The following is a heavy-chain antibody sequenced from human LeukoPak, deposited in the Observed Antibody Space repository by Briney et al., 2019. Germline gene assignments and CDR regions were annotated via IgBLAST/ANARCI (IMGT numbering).Heavy chain of an antibody. CDR3: AKDPNGDYVGASDS. V-gene: IGHV3-23*01. J-gene: IGHJ3*01. D-gene: IGHD4-17*01. CDR2: ITVGGGT. Sequence: GGSLRLSCATSRHTFSNYAITWLRQAPGKGLEWVSSITVGGGTSYTGSVKGRFTVYRDNSKNTLYLQMNSLRAEDTAVYYCAKDPNGDYVGASDSWGQGTLVTVSS. CDR1: RHTFSNYA.